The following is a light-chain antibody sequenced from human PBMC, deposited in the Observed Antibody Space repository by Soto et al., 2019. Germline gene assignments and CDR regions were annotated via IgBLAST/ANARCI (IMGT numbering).Light chain of an antibody. CDR3: QQYNEWPPYT. J-gene: IGKJ2*01. CDR2: DAS. CDR1: QSVSSK. V-gene: IGKV3-15*01. Sequence: EIVMTQSPTTLSVSPGERATLSCRASQSVSSKLAWYQQKPGQPPRLLIFDASARASGVPARFSGSGSGTEFILTISGMQSEDVAVYYCQQYNEWPPYTFGQGTKLEMK.